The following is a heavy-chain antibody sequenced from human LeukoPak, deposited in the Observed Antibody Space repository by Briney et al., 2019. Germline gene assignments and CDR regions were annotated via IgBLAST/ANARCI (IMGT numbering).Heavy chain of an antibody. CDR1: GFTFSGYE. CDR3: AAGIAAGWDY. J-gene: IGHJ4*02. CDR2: ISSSGSTI. Sequence: GGSLRLSCAASGFTFSGYEMNWVRQAPGKGLEWVSYISSSGSTIYYADSVKGRFTISRDNAKNSLYLQMNSLRAEDTAVYYCAAGIAAGWDYWGQGTLVTVSS. V-gene: IGHV3-48*03. D-gene: IGHD6-13*01.